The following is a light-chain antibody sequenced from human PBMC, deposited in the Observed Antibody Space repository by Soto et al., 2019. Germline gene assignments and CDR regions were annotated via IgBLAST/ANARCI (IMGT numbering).Light chain of an antibody. CDR1: QSVSSSY. CDR2: GAS. J-gene: IGKJ2*01. Sequence: EIVLTQSPGTLSLSPGERATLSCRASQSVSSSYLAWYQQKPGQAPRLLIYGASSRATGIPDRFSGSGSGTDFTLTISRREREDFAGYYCQQYGSSPYTFGQGTKLEIK. CDR3: QQYGSSPYT. V-gene: IGKV3-20*01.